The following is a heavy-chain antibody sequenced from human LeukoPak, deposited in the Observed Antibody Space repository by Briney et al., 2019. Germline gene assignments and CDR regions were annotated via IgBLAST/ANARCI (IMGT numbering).Heavy chain of an antibody. D-gene: IGHD3-22*01. CDR3: ARPYYYDSRIDP. V-gene: IGHV1-69*05. CDR1: GGTFSSYA. Sequence: SVKVSCKASGGTFSSYAISWVRQAPGQGLEWMGGIIPIFGTANYAQKFQGRVTITTDESTSTAYMELSSLRSEDTAVYYCARPYYYDSRIDPWGQGTLVTVSS. J-gene: IGHJ5*02. CDR2: IIPIFGTA.